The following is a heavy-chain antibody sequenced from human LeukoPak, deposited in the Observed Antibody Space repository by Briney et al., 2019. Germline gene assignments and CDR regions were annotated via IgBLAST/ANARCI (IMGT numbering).Heavy chain of an antibody. CDR3: ARDPSYCSGGSCSPGYSWFDP. CDR2: IYYSGST. Sequence: SETLSLTCTVSGGSISSSSYYWGWIRQPPGKGLEWIGSIYYSGSTYYNPSLKSRVTISVDTSKSQFSLKLSSVTAADTAVYYCARDPSYCSGGSCSPGYSWFDPWGQGTLVTVSS. V-gene: IGHV4-39*07. CDR1: GGSISSSSYY. D-gene: IGHD2-15*01. J-gene: IGHJ5*02.